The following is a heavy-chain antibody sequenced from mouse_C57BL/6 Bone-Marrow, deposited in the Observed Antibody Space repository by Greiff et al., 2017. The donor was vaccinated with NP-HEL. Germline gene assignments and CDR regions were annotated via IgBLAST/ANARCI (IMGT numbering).Heavy chain of an antibody. V-gene: IGHV1-64*01. CDR1: GYTFTSYW. J-gene: IGHJ3*01. CDR3: ARYPAHYYGRSYWFAY. D-gene: IGHD1-1*01. CDR2: IHPNSGST. Sequence: QVQLQQPGAELVKPGASVKLSCKASGYTFTSYWMHWVKQRPGQGLEWIGMIHPNSGSTNYNEKFKSKATLTVDKSSSTAYMQLSSLTSEDSAVYYWARYPAHYYGRSYWFAYWGQGTLVTVSA.